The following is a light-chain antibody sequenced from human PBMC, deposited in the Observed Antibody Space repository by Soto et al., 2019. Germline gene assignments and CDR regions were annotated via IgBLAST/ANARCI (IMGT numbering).Light chain of an antibody. V-gene: IGLV2-23*01. CDR1: NSDVGSYNL. CDR3: CSYAGSSTFV. J-gene: IGLJ1*01. Sequence: QSALTQPASVSGSPGQSITISCNGTNSDVGSYNLVSWYQQHPGKAPKLMIYEGSKRPSGVSNRFSGSKSGNTASLTISGLQAEDEADYYCCSYAGSSTFVFGTGTKVTV. CDR2: EGS.